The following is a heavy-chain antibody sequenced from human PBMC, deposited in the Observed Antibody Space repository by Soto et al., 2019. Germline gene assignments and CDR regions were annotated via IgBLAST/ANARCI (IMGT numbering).Heavy chain of an antibody. CDR2: IYSGGDT. CDR3: ARERAGMGASLYGMDV. D-gene: IGHD1-26*01. Sequence: PWWSLRLSCSASVFTVGSSYMSWFRQAPGKGLDWVSVIYSGGDTYYADSVKGRFSISRDKSKNTLYLQMNSLKAEDTAIYYCARERAGMGASLYGMDVWGQGTTVTVSS. V-gene: IGHV3-53*01. CDR1: VFTVGSSY. J-gene: IGHJ6*02.